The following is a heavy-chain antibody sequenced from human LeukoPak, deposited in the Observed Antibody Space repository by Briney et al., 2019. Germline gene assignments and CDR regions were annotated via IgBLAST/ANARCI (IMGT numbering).Heavy chain of an antibody. Sequence: GASVKVSCKVSGYTLTELSMHWVRQAPGKGLEWMGGFDPEDGETIYAQKFQGRVTMTEDTSTDTAYMELSSLRSEDTAVYYCATLAASRFFLVPTSPFDPWGQGTLVTVSS. J-gene: IGHJ5*02. D-gene: IGHD3-3*01. V-gene: IGHV1-24*01. CDR2: FDPEDGET. CDR1: GYTLTELS. CDR3: ATLAASRFFLVPTSPFDP.